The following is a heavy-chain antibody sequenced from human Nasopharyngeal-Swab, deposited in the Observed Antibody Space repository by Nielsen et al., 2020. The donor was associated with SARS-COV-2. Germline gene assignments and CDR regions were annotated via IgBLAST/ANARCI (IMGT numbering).Heavy chain of an antibody. D-gene: IGHD6-19*01. CDR2: IRNDGKNT. CDR1: GFTFNIYA. J-gene: IGHJ5*01. CDR3: VKAQWLERDNWFDS. Sequence: GESLKTSCSASGFTFNIYALYWVRQAPGKGPEYVSSIRNDGKNTYYADSVKGRFTISSDNSKNTLYLQMSSLRAEDTDVYYCVKAQWLERDNWFDSWGHGTLVTVSS. V-gene: IGHV3-64D*06.